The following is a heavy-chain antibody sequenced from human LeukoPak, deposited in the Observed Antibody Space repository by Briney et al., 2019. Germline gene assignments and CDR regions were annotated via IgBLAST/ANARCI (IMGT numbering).Heavy chain of an antibody. D-gene: IGHD6-19*01. V-gene: IGHV1-69*05. CDR1: GGTFSSYA. J-gene: IGHJ4*02. CDR2: IIPIFGTA. Sequence: SSVKVSCKASGGTFSSYAISWVRQAPGQGLEWMGRIIPIFGTANYAQKFQGRVTITTDESTSTAYMELSSLRPEDTAVYYCARDDSGWYGLSVDYWGQGTLVTVSS. CDR3: ARDDSGWYGLSVDY.